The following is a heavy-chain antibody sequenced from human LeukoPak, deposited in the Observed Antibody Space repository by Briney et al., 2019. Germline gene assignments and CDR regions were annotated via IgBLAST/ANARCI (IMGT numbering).Heavy chain of an antibody. Sequence: SVKVSCKASGGSFSSYTINWVRQAPGQGLEWMGGIIPIFGSATYAQKFQGRVSITTDESTSTAYLELSSLRSDDTAVFYCARAPAPPLGVLTVGDFYYYMDVWGKGTTVTVSS. J-gene: IGHJ6*03. CDR2: IIPIFGSA. CDR1: GGSFSSYT. V-gene: IGHV1-69*05. CDR3: ARAPAPPLGVLTVGDFYYYMDV. D-gene: IGHD3-3*01.